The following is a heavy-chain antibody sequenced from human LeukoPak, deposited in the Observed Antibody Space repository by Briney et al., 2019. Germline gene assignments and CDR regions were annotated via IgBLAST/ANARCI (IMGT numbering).Heavy chain of an antibody. CDR3: AKGLGYCTNGVCPTPFDY. V-gene: IGHV3-23*01. J-gene: IGHJ4*02. CDR1: GFTFSSYA. CDR2: ISGSGGST. D-gene: IGHD2-8*01. Sequence: GGSLRLSCAASGFTFSSYAMSWVRQAPGKGLEWVSAISGSGGSTYYADSVKGRFTISRDNSKNTLYLQMNSLRAEDTAVYYCAKGLGYCTNGVCPTPFDYWGQGTLVTVSS.